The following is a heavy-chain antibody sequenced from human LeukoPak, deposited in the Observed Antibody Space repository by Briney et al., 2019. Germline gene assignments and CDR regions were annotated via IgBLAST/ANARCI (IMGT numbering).Heavy chain of an antibody. CDR3: ARDFNWGFDY. J-gene: IGHJ4*02. CDR2: IRNDGSDQ. V-gene: IGHV3-30*02. Sequence: GGSPRLSCAASGFTFRKYGMQWVREAPGKVVEWVTVIRNDGSDQYYADSVKGRFTISRDSSKNTVYVQMHSLRPEDTAVYYCARDFNWGFDYWGQGTLVTVSS. D-gene: IGHD7-27*01. CDR1: GFTFRKYG.